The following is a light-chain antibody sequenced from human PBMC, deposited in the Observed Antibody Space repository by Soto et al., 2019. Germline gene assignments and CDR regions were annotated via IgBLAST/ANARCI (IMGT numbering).Light chain of an antibody. CDR3: SSYGGSNNFGV. CDR1: SSDVGAYNY. Sequence: QSALTQPPSASGSPGQSVTISCTGTSSDVGAYNYVSWHQQHPGKVPKLIMYEVSKRPSGVPDRFSGSKSGNTAPLTVSGLQAEDEDDYYCSSYGGSNNFGVFGTGTKLTVL. CDR2: EVS. V-gene: IGLV2-8*01. J-gene: IGLJ1*01.